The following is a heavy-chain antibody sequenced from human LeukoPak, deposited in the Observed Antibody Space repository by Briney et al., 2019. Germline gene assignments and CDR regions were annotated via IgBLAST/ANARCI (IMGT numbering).Heavy chain of an antibody. CDR3: ARLRSTYWYFDL. D-gene: IGHD1-26*01. V-gene: IGHV4-59*12. CDR1: GDSISYFY. CDR2: IYETGST. J-gene: IGHJ2*01. Sequence: SETLSLTCSVSGDSISYFYWGWIRQPPGRGLEWIGNIYETGSTNYNPSLKSRVTISVDTSKNQFSLKLSSVTAADTAVYFCARLRSTYWYFDLWGRGTLVTVSS.